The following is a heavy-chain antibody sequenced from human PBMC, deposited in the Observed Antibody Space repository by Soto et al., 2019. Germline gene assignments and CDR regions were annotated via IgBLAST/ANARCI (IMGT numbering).Heavy chain of an antibody. D-gene: IGHD2-2*02. CDR2: ISSRSDI. CDR3: AREYTAWPLAYGLDV. Sequence: PGGYLRLSXVRSGLTFSTYSINWVRQAPGKGLDWVSSISSRSDIYYADSVKGRFTISRDNAKNSVSLQMNSLRAEDTAVYYCAREYTAWPLAYGLDVWGQGTTVTVSS. J-gene: IGHJ6*02. CDR1: GLTFSTYS. V-gene: IGHV3-21*01.